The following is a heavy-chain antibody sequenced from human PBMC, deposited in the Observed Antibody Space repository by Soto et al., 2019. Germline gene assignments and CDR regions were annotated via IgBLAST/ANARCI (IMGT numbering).Heavy chain of an antibody. CDR1: GGSISSYY. CDR2: IYYSGST. J-gene: IGHJ6*02. V-gene: IGHV4-59*01. D-gene: IGHD1-7*01. Sequence: ETLSLTCTVSGGSISSYYWSWIRQPPGKGLEWIGYIYYSGSTNYNPSLKSRVTISVDTSKNQFSLKLSSVTAADTAVYYCARVRTGTTADYYYGMDVWGQGTTVTVSS. CDR3: ARVRTGTTADYYYGMDV.